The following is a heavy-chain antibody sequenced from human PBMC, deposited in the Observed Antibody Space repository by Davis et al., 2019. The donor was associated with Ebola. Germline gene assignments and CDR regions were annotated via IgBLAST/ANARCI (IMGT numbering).Heavy chain of an antibody. CDR1: GFTFSSYW. CDR2: IKQDGSEK. V-gene: IGHV3-7*03. Sequence: GESLKISCAASGFTFSSYWMSWVRQAPGKGLAWVANIKQDGSEKYYAASVKGRFTISRDNAKNSIFLQMNSLRADDTAIYYCARGHSSDWYPRNNWFAPWGQGTLVTVSS. J-gene: IGHJ5*02. CDR3: ARGHSSDWYPRNNWFAP. D-gene: IGHD6-19*01.